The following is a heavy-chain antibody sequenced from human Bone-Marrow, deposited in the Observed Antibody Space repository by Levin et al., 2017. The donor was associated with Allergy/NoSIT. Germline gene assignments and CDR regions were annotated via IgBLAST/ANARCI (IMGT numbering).Heavy chain of an antibody. CDR1: GGTFSSYA. J-gene: IGHJ5*02. Sequence: SVKVSCKASGGTFSSYAISWVRQAPGQGLEWMGGIIPIFGTANYAQKFQGRVTITADKSTSTAYMELSSLRSEDTAVYYCARESRIAVAGLYNWFDPWGQGTLVTVSS. D-gene: IGHD6-19*01. CDR3: ARESRIAVAGLYNWFDP. V-gene: IGHV1-69*06. CDR2: IIPIFGTA.